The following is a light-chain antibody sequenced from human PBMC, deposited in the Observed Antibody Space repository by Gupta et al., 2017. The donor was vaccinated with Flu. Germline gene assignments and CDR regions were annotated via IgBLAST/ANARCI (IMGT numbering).Light chain of an antibody. Sequence: DIQMTQSPSSLAASVGDRVTITCQASQDINKFLNWYRQKPGKAPNILIFDTSNLEAGVPSRFSGSGTGTVFTFTINSLQPEDVATYYCQQYAKGPLTFGGGTKVEI. V-gene: IGKV1-33*01. CDR1: QDINKF. J-gene: IGKJ4*01. CDR3: QQYAKGPLT. CDR2: DTS.